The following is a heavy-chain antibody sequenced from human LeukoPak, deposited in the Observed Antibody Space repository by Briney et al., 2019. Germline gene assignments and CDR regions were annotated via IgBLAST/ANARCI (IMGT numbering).Heavy chain of an antibody. J-gene: IGHJ4*02. CDR2: ISAYNGDT. CDR3: ARDFPGIAMAGTFDY. V-gene: IGHV1-18*01. D-gene: IGHD6-19*01. CDR1: GYTFTSYG. Sequence: ASVKVSCKASGYTFTSYGISWVRQAPGQGLEWMGWISAYNGDTNYAQNLHGRVTMTTDTSTNTAYMELRSLRSDDTVVYYCARDFPGIAMAGTFDYWGQGTLVTVSS.